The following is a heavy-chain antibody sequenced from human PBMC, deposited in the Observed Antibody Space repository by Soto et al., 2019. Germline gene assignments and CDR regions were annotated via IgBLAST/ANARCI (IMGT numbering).Heavy chain of an antibody. D-gene: IGHD1-1*01. V-gene: IGHV4-31*03. CDR2: IYYRGST. J-gene: IGHJ6*02. CDR1: GGSISSGGYY. Sequence: QVQLQESGPGLVKPSQTLSLTCTVSGGSISSGGYYWSWLRQHPGQGLEWIGYIYYRGSTYYNPSLKSRVTISVDTSKNQFSLKLSSVTAADTAVYYCARESRQTTGTTYYYYGMDVWGQGTTVTVSS. CDR3: ARESRQTTGTTYYYYGMDV.